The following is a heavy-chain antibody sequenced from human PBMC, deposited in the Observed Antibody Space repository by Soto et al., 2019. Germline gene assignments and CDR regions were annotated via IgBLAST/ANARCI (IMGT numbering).Heavy chain of an antibody. J-gene: IGHJ3*02. V-gene: IGHV1-18*01. D-gene: IGHD1-20*01. CDR2: ISAYNGNA. CDR1: GYAFSRYG. Sequence: GASVKVSCKASGYAFSRYGISWVRQAPGQGLEWVGWISAYNGNAHYAQNVQGRLTMTTDTSTSTAYMELGSLRSDDTAVYYCARPSGYGYNWGDLGFDAYDIWGQGKMVTVSS. CDR3: ARPSGYGYNWGDLGFDAYDI.